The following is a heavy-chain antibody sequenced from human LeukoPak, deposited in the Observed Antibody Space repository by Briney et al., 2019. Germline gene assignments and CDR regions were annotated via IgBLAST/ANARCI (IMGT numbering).Heavy chain of an antibody. CDR1: GFTFSSYW. CDR2: INNDGSST. V-gene: IGHV3-74*01. J-gene: IGHJ5*02. D-gene: IGHD3-10*01. CDR3: ARGYYYGSGSYSGNWFDP. Sequence: GGSLRLSCAASGFTFSSYWMHWVRQAPAKGLVWVSRINNDGSSTNYADSVKGRFSISRDNAKNTLYLQMNSLRAEDTTVYYCARGYYYGSGSYSGNWFDPWGQGTLVTVSS.